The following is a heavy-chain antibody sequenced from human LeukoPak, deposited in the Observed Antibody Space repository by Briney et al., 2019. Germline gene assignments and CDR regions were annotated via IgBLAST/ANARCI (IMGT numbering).Heavy chain of an antibody. CDR3: ARFSQYYDSGAHYLDY. Sequence: NPSETLSLTCTVSGGSISNYHWSWIRQPPGKGLEWIGYIYHSGSTNYNPSLKSRVTISVDTSRNQFSLKLNSVTAADTAVYYCARFSQYYDSGAHYLDYWGQGTLVTVSS. CDR2: IYHSGST. V-gene: IGHV4-59*01. CDR1: GGSISNYH. D-gene: IGHD3-22*01. J-gene: IGHJ4*02.